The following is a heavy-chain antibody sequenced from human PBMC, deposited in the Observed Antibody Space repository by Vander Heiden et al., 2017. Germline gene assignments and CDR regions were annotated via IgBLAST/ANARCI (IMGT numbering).Heavy chain of an antibody. CDR2: IVFDGRNT. J-gene: IGHJ4*02. CDR3: ARDLSLATDWPAY. Sequence: QVQLAESGGGVVQPGTSLRLSCVASGLSLRSYDMHWVRQTPGKVLDWVADIVFDGRNTNYGNSVKGRFTISRDNSKNTLYLEMNSLRVEDTGVYYCARDLSLATDWPAYWGQGTLLTVSS. V-gene: IGHV3-33*01. CDR1: GLSLRSYD. D-gene: IGHD3-9*01.